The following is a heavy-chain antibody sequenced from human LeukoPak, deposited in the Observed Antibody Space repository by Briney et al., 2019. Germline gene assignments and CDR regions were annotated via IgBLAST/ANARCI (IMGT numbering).Heavy chain of an antibody. Sequence: PSETLSLTCTVSGGSISSYYWSWIRQPPGKGLEWIGYIYYSGTTNYNPSLKSRVTISVDTSKNQFSLKLSSVTAADTAVYYCARHPTVTTAYNWFDPWGQGTLVTVSS. CDR2: IYYSGTT. D-gene: IGHD4-4*01. CDR3: ARHPTVTTAYNWFDP. CDR1: GGSISSYY. J-gene: IGHJ5*02. V-gene: IGHV4-59*08.